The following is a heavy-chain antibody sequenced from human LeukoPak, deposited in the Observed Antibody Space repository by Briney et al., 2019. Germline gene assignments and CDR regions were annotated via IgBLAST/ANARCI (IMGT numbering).Heavy chain of an antibody. D-gene: IGHD5-24*01. CDR1: GYGFTSYG. Sequence: ASVKVSCKASGYGFTSYGISWVRQATGQGLEWMGWMNPNTGNTGYAQKFQGRVTMTRNTSISTAYMDLSSLRSEDTAVYYCARTPRNGHIESWGQGTLVTVSS. CDR3: ARTPRNGHIES. J-gene: IGHJ5*01. CDR2: MNPNTGNT. V-gene: IGHV1-8*02.